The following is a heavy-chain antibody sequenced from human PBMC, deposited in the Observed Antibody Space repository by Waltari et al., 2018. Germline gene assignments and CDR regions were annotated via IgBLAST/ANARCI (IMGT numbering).Heavy chain of an antibody. CDR3: ARHWKRNGYRFDP. Sequence: QLLLQESGPGLVTPSETLSLTCTVSGGSINRSRYYWGWVRQSPGKGPEWLGSMYYSGTTYYNPTHESRLTISGETSKNQFSLRLSSVTAADTAVYYCARHWKRNGYRFDPWGQGTRVTVSS. V-gene: IGHV4-39*01. J-gene: IGHJ5*02. CDR2: MYYSGTT. D-gene: IGHD5-12*01. CDR1: GGSINRSRYY.